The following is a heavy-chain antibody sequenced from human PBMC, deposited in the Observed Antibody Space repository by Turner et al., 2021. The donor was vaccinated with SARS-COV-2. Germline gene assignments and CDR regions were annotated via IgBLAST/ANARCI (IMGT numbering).Heavy chain of an antibody. CDR3: ARLVRRAEYYFDY. Sequence: QLQLQESGPGLVMPSETLSLTCTVSGGSISSSSHYWGWIRQPPGRGLEWIGHIYYSVSNYYNPSLKSRVTISVDTSKNQFYLKLSSVTAADTAVYYCARLVRRAEYYFDYWGQGTLVTVSS. CDR2: IYYSVSN. V-gene: IGHV4-39*01. CDR1: GGSISSSSHY. D-gene: IGHD3-10*01. J-gene: IGHJ4*02.